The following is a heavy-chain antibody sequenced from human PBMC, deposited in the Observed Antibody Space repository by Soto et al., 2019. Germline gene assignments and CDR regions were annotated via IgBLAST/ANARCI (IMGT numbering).Heavy chain of an antibody. J-gene: IGHJ3*02. CDR1: GGSISSSSYY. D-gene: IGHD1-1*01. Sequence: SETLSLTCTVSGGSISSSSYYWGWIRQPPGKGLEWIGSIYYSGSTYYNPSLKSRVTISVDTSKNQFSLKLSSVTAADTAVYYCARRVGQLERRRAFDIWGQGTMVTVSS. CDR3: ARRVGQLERRRAFDI. V-gene: IGHV4-39*01. CDR2: IYYSGST.